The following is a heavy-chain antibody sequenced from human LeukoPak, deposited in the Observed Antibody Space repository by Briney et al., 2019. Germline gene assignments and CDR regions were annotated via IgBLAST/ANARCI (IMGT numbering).Heavy chain of an antibody. D-gene: IGHD5-24*01. CDR2: TNPNSGGT. CDR1: GYTFTGYY. J-gene: IGHJ4*02. CDR3: ARDMTLEMATKSGHLVDY. V-gene: IGHV1-2*02. Sequence: ASVKVSCKASGYTFTGYYMHWVRQAPGQGLEWMGWTNPNSGGTNYAQKFQGRVTMTRDTSISTAYMELSRLRSDDTAVYYCARDMTLEMATKSGHLVDYWGQGTLVTVSS.